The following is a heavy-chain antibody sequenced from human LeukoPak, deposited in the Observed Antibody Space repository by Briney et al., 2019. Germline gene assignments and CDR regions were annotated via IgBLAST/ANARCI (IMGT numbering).Heavy chain of an antibody. CDR2: ISGSGGST. D-gene: IGHD3-3*01. J-gene: IGHJ6*03. V-gene: IGHV3-23*01. CDR3: APDFWSGYYTLNYMDV. Sequence: GGSLRLSCAASGFTFSSYAMSWVRQAPGKGLEWVSAISGSGGSTYYADSVKGRFTISRVNSKNTLYLQMNSLRAEDTAVYYCAPDFWSGYYTLNYMDVWGKGTTVTVSS. CDR1: GFTFSSYA.